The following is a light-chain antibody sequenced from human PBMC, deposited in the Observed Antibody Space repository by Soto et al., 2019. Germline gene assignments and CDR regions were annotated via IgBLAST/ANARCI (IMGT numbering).Light chain of an antibody. J-gene: IGKJ5*01. CDR3: QQFSRSLIT. CDR1: QSISTTY. Sequence: EIVLTQSPGTLSLSPGERATLSCRASQSISTTYLAWYQQRPGQAPRLLIYAASSRATGIPDRFSGSGSGTDFTLTISRLEPEDFAVYYCQQFSRSLITFGQGTRL. V-gene: IGKV3-20*01. CDR2: AAS.